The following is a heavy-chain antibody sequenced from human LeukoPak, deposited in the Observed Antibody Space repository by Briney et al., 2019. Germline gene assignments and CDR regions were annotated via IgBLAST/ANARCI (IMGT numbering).Heavy chain of an antibody. CDR3: AKGRGDGYNYYFDY. V-gene: IGHV3-9*01. CDR2: ISWNSGSI. Sequence: PGRSLRLSCAASGFTFDDYAMHWVRQAPGKGLEWVSSISWNSGSIGYADSVKGRFTISRDNAKNSLYLQMNSLRAEDTALYYCAKGRGDGYNYYFDYWGQGTLVTVSS. D-gene: IGHD5-24*01. J-gene: IGHJ4*02. CDR1: GFTFDDYA.